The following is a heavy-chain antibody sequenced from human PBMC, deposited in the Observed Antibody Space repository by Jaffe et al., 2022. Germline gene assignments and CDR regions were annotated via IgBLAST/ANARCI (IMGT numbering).Heavy chain of an antibody. CDR3: ARDRDIVVVPAAPADWYFDL. Sequence: EVQLVESGGGLVQPGGSLRLSCAASGFTFSSYWMHWVRQAPGKGLVWVSRINSDGSSTSYADSVKGRFTISRDNAKNTLYLQMNSLRAEDTAVYYCARDRDIVVVPAAPADWYFDLWGRGTLVTVSS. CDR2: INSDGSST. V-gene: IGHV3-74*01. CDR1: GFTFSSYW. J-gene: IGHJ2*01. D-gene: IGHD2-2*01.